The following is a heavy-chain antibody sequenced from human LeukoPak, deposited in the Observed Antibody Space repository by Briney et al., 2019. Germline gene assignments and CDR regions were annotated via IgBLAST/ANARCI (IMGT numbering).Heavy chain of an antibody. D-gene: IGHD3-10*01. J-gene: IGHJ4*02. Sequence: GGSLRLSCAASGFSFSSFWMSWVRQAPGKGLESLSNINQDGSEKYYVYSVKGRFTISRDNANNSLYLQMNSLRAEYTAVYYCARPQLYNSGTSYTGYWGQGALVTVSS. V-gene: IGHV3-7*01. CDR3: ARPQLYNSGTSYTGY. CDR1: GFSFSSFW. CDR2: INQDGSEK.